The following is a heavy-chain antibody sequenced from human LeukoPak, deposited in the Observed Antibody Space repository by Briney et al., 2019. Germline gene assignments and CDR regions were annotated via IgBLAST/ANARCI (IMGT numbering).Heavy chain of an antibody. J-gene: IGHJ4*02. V-gene: IGHV3-7*01. CDR1: GSSLGGFS. CDR3: EREGSHWHYVY. Sequence: HSGRSLRPSCAPSGSSLGGFSMSWVRHRPRRGLEWVANIKQDGSERYYVDSVKGRFTISRDNAKNSLSLQMNNLRVEDTAVYYCEREGSHWHYVYWGQGTAVTVSS. CDR2: IKQDGSER. D-gene: IGHD1-7*01.